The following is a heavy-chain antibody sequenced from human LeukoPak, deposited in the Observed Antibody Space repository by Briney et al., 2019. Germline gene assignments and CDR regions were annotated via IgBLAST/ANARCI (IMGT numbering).Heavy chain of an antibody. J-gene: IGHJ6*03. CDR2: IKSKTDGGTT. D-gene: IGHD3-3*01. CDR3: TTWRVTIFGVAGAHYMDV. CDR1: GFTFSNAW. Sequence: GGSLRLSCAASGFTFSNAWMSWVRQAPGKGLEWVGRIKSKTDGGTTDYAAPVKGRFTISRDDSKNTLYLQKNSLKTEDTAVYYCTTWRVTIFGVAGAHYMDVWGKGTTVTVSS. V-gene: IGHV3-15*01.